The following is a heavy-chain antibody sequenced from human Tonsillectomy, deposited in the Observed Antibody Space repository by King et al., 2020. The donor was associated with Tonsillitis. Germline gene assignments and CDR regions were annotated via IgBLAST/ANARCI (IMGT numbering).Heavy chain of an antibody. CDR1: GFTFSSYA. J-gene: IGHJ4*02. V-gene: IGHV3-23*04. CDR2: VSGSGGSP. Sequence: VQLVESGGGLVQPGGSLSLSCAASGFTFSSYAMSWVRQAPGKGLEWVSAVSGSGGSPYYADSVKGRFTISRDNSKNTLYLQMNSLRAEDTAVYYCANAIWAGGLGSHYLDYWGQGTLVTVSS. D-gene: IGHD2-2*02. CDR3: ANAIWAGGLGSHYLDY.